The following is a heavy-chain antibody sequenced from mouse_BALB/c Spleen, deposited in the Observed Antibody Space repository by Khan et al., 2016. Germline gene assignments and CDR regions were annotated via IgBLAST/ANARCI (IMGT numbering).Heavy chain of an antibody. CDR1: GDSITSGY. D-gene: IGHD1-1*01. CDR3: ARYDDSRYVRGMDY. J-gene: IGHJ4*01. CDR2: ISYSGGT. Sequence: EVQLQESGPSLVKPSQTLSLTCSVTGDSITSGYWNWIRKFPGNKLEYMGYISYSGGTYNNPSLKSRISITRDTSKNQYYLQLNYVTNEDTGTYYCARYDDSRYVRGMDYWGQGLSVTVSS. V-gene: IGHV3-8*02.